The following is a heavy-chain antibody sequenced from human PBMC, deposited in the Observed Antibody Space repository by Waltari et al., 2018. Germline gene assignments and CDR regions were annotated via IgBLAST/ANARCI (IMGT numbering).Heavy chain of an antibody. CDR3: ARDQTPYYYGSPDY. V-gene: IGHV1-18*01. J-gene: IGHJ4*02. D-gene: IGHD3-10*01. CDR2: ISAYNGNT. CDR1: GYTFTISG. Sequence: QVQLVQSGAEVKKPGASVKVACKASGYTFTISGLSWVRQAPGQGLEWMGWISAYNGNTNYEQKLQGRVTMTTDTSTSTAYMELRSLRSDDTAVYYCARDQTPYYYGSPDYWGQGTLVTVSS.